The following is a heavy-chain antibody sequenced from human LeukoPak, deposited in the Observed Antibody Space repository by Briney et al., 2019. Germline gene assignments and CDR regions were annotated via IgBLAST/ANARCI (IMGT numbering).Heavy chain of an antibody. CDR2: MYYSGST. J-gene: IGHJ3*02. V-gene: IGHV4-59*01. CDR3: ARRTRGLSSSFDAFDI. CDR1: GGSINSYY. Sequence: SSETLSLTCTVSGGSINSYYWSWIRQPPGKGLEWIGYMYYSGSTNYNPSLKSRVTISGDTSKNQFSLKLSSVTAADTAVYYCARRTRGLSSSFDAFDIWGQGTMVTVSS. D-gene: IGHD1-14*01.